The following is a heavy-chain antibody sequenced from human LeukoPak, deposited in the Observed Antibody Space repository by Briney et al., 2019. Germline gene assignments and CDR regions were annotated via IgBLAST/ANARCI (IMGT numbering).Heavy chain of an antibody. J-gene: IGHJ5*02. Sequence: SETLSLTCTVSGGSISSYYWSWIRQPPGKGLEWIGYIYYSGSTNYNPSLKSRVTISVDTSKHQFSLKLSSVTAADTAVYYCARDNYGGNFPNWFDPWGQGTLVTVSS. V-gene: IGHV4-59*01. CDR2: IYYSGST. CDR3: ARDNYGGNFPNWFDP. CDR1: GGSISSYY. D-gene: IGHD4-23*01.